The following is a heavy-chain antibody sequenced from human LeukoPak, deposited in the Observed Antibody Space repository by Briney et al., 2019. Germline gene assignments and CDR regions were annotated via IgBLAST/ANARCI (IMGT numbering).Heavy chain of an antibody. CDR3: ARDGNFDY. V-gene: IGHV1-2*02. CDR2: INPDSGGT. CDR1: GYTFSGHY. Sequence: SVNVSCKASGYTFSGHYMHWVRQAPRQGLEWMGWINPDSGGTNYAQKFQGRVTMTRDTSISTAYMELTRLTSDDTAVYYCARDGNFDYWGQGTLVAVSS. J-gene: IGHJ4*02.